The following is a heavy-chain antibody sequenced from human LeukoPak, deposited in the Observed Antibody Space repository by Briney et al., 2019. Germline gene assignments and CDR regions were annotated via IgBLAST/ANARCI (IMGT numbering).Heavy chain of an antibody. Sequence: GGSLRLSCTASGFTFGDYAMSWVRQAPGKGLEWVGFIRSKAYGGTTEYAASVKGRFTISRDDSKSIAYLQMNSLKTEDTAVYYCTSSLYDYVWGSYRYTDYWGQGTLVTVST. J-gene: IGHJ4*02. CDR3: TSSLYDYVWGSYRYTDY. CDR1: GFTFGDYA. D-gene: IGHD3-16*02. V-gene: IGHV3-49*04. CDR2: IRSKAYGGTT.